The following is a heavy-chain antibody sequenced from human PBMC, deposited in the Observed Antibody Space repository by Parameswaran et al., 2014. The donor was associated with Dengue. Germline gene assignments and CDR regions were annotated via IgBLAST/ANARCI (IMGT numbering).Heavy chain of an antibody. CDR3: ARDSSSSRGVDS. CDR2: IYYSGST. V-gene: IGHV4-31*02. J-gene: IGHJ4*02. Sequence: WIRQPPGKGLEWIGYIYYSGSTFYNPSLESRVAISVDTSMNQFSLRLNSVTAADTAVYYCARDSSSSRGVDSWGQGTLVTVSS. D-gene: IGHD6-6*01.